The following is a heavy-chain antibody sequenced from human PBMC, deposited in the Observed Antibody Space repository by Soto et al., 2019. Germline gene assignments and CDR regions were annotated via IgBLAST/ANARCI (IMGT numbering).Heavy chain of an antibody. CDR3: TGDGDGRMTTSPYYYFGMDV. CDR2: VYYSGGA. Sequence: WETLSLTCTVSGGSISGYYWSWIRQPPGKGLEWIGNVYYSGGAKYNPSVKRRVSISVDTSKNQFSLNLSSVTAADTAVYYCTGDGDGRMTTSPYYYFGMDVWGPGITVTVS. CDR1: GGSISGYY. D-gene: IGHD2-21*02. V-gene: IGHV4-59*01. J-gene: IGHJ6*02.